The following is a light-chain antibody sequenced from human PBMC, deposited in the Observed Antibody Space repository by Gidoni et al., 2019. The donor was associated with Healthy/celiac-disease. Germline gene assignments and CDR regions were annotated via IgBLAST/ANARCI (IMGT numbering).Light chain of an antibody. J-gene: IGKJ1*01. CDR3: QQYDNLPWT. CDR2: DAS. Sequence: DIQMTQSPSSLSASVGDRVTITCQASQDISNYLNWYQQKPGKATKLLIYDASNLETGVPSILSGSGSGTDFTFTISSLQPEDIATYYCQQYDNLPWTFGQGTKVEIK. V-gene: IGKV1-33*01. CDR1: QDISNY.